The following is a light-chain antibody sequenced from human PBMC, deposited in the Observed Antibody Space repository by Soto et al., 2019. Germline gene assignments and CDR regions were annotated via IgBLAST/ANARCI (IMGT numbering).Light chain of an antibody. J-gene: IGKJ4*01. CDR3: QQIYSAPLT. CDR1: QSITTY. CDR2: AAS. Sequence: DIPMTQSPSSLSASVGDRVTITCRASQSITTYLNWYRQKLGKAPKLLIYAASSLQSGVPSRFSGSGSETEFTLSISSLQPEDFATYFCQQIYSAPLTFGGGTKVEIK. V-gene: IGKV1-39*01.